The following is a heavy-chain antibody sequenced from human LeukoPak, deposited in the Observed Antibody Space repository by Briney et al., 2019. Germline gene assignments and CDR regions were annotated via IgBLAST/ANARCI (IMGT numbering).Heavy chain of an antibody. D-gene: IGHD6-13*01. Sequence: ASVKVSCKASGYTFTSYGISWVRQAPGQGLEWMGWISAYNGNTNYAQKLRGRVTMTTDTSTSTAYMELRSLRSDDTAVYYCARVAGKIAAAGNEDYWGQGTLVTVSS. CDR3: ARVAGKIAAAGNEDY. CDR2: ISAYNGNT. J-gene: IGHJ4*02. CDR1: GYTFTSYG. V-gene: IGHV1-18*01.